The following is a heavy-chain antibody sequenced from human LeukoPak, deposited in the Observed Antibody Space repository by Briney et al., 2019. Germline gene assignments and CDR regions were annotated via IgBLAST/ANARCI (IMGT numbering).Heavy chain of an antibody. V-gene: IGHV3-23*01. D-gene: IGHD3-22*01. J-gene: IGHJ1*01. CDR1: GFPISDHA. CDR3: TTDLSELDDSGYYAKYFHH. Sequence: GGSLRLSCVGSGFPISDHAMSWVRQAPGKGLEWVSVISAGGTKTTYSDSVKGRFTVSRDNSENILYLQMNSLKTEDTAVYYCTTDLSELDDSGYYAKYFHHWGQGTLASVSS. CDR2: ISAGGTKT.